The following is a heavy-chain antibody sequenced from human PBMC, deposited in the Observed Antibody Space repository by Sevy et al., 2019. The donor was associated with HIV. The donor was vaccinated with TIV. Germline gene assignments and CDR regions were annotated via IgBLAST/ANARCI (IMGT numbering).Heavy chain of an antibody. V-gene: IGHV4-34*01. CDR1: GGSFSGYY. J-gene: IGHJ3*02. CDR2: INHSGST. Sequence: SETLSLTCAVYGGSFSGYYWSWIRQPPGKGLEWIGEINHSGSTNYNPSLKSRVTISVDTSKKQFSLNLRSVTAADTAVYYCARGDRIDAFDIWGQGTMVTVSS. CDR3: ARGDRIDAFDI.